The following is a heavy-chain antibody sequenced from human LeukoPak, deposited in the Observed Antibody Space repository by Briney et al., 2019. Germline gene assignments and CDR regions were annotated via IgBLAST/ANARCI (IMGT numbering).Heavy chain of an antibody. CDR2: IKQDGSEK. CDR3: AKVWDYYDSSGYSDY. CDR1: GFTFNSYW. Sequence: GSLRLPCSASGFTFNSYWMGWVRQAPGKGLEGVANIKQDGSEKYYVDSVKGRFTISRDNAKNTLYLQMNSLRAEDTAVYYCAKVWDYYDSSGYSDYWGQGTLVTVSS. D-gene: IGHD3-22*01. J-gene: IGHJ4*02. V-gene: IGHV3-7*01.